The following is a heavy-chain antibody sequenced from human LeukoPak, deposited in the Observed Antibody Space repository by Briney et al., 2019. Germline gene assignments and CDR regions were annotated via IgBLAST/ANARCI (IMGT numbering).Heavy chain of an antibody. CDR1: GYTFTGYS. J-gene: IGHJ3*02. CDR2: INPNSGGT. D-gene: IGHD5-18*01. Sequence: GASVKVSCKASGYTFTGYSMYSVRQAPGEGLEWMGWINPNSGGTNYAQKFQGRVTMTRDTSISTAYMELSRLRSDDTAVYYCARDDTEKDAFDIWGQGTMVTVSS. V-gene: IGHV1-2*02. CDR3: ARDDTEKDAFDI.